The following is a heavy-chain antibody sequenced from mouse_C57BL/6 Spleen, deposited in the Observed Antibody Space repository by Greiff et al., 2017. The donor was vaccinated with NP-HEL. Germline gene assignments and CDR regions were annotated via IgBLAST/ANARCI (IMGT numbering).Heavy chain of an antibody. D-gene: IGHD2-4*01. Sequence: QVQLKQPGAELVMPGASVKLSCKASGYTFTSYWMHWVKQRPGQGLEWIREIDPSDSYTNYNQKFKGKSTLTVDKSSSTAYMQLSSLTSEDSAVYYCARMITTGHWYFDVWGTGTTVTVSS. J-gene: IGHJ1*03. CDR3: ARMITTGHWYFDV. CDR1: GYTFTSYW. V-gene: IGHV1-69*01. CDR2: IDPSDSYT.